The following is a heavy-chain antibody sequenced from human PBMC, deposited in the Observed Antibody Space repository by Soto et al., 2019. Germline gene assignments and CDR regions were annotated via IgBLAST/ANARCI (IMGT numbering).Heavy chain of an antibody. CDR3: ARLGGSHRYYFDS. J-gene: IGHJ4*02. CDR2: IDWDDDK. D-gene: IGHD6-25*01. V-gene: IGHV2-70*11. Sequence: SGPTLVNPTQTLTLTCTFSGFSLSTSGMCVSWIRQPPGKALEWLARIDWDDDKYYSTSLKTRLAISKDTSKKQVVLTMTTMDPEDTATYYCARLGGSHRYYFDSWGQGTLVTVSS. CDR1: GFSLSTSGMC.